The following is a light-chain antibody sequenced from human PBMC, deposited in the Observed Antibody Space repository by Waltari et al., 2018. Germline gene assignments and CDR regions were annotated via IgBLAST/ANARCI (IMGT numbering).Light chain of an antibody. V-gene: IGLV3-21*02. CDR1: NIGRKN. Sequence: SFVLTQPPSVSVAPGQTARITCGVNNIGRKNVHWYQQKSGQAPVLVVYDDSDRPSGIPERFSGSNSGNTATLTISRVEAGDEADFYCQVWDIDSDHPVFGTGTTVTVL. CDR2: DDS. CDR3: QVWDIDSDHPV. J-gene: IGLJ1*01.